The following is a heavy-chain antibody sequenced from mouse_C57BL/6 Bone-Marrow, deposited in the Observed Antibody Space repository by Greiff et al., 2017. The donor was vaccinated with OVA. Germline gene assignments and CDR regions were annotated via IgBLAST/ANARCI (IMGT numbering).Heavy chain of an antibody. Sequence: EVQLVESGGDLVKPGGSLKLSCAASGFTFSSYGMSWVRQTPDKRLEWVATISSGGSYTYYPVSVKGRFTISRDNAKNTLYLQMSSLKSEDTAMYYFGSHRDCDVGGYAMGYWGQGTSVTVSS. CDR2: ISSGGSYT. V-gene: IGHV5-6*01. D-gene: IGHD3-3*01. J-gene: IGHJ4*01. CDR1: GFTFSSYG. CDR3: GSHRDCDVGGYAMGY.